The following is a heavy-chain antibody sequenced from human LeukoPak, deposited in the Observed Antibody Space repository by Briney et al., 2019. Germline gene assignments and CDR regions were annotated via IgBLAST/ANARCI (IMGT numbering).Heavy chain of an antibody. CDR1: GGSISSYY. CDR2: IYTSGST. J-gene: IGHJ4*02. V-gene: IGHV4-4*09. Sequence: RASETLSLTCTVSGGSISSYYWSWIRQPPGKGLEWIGYIYTSGSTNYNPSLKSRVTISVGTSKNQFSLKLTSVTAADTPVYYCARHDPAQGYYFDYWGQGTLVTVSS. CDR3: ARHDPAQGYYFDY.